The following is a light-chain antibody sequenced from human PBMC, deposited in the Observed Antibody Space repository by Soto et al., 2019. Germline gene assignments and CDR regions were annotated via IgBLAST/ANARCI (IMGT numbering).Light chain of an antibody. CDR3: QTWGTGFQV. CDR1: SGHSSYA. Sequence: QLVLTQSPSASASLGASVKLTCTLSSGHSSYAIAWHQKQPGKGPRYLMDLNNDGSHPKGDGIPDRFSGSSSGAERYLIISSLQSEDEDDYYCQTWGTGFQVFGGGTKLTVL. CDR2: LNNDGSH. J-gene: IGLJ2*01. V-gene: IGLV4-69*01.